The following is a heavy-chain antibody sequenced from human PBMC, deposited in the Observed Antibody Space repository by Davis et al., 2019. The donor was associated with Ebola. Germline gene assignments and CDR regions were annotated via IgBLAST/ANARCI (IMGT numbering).Heavy chain of an antibody. CDR3: ARGRSSGWPYYFDY. J-gene: IGHJ4*02. CDR1: GFTFSGSA. D-gene: IGHD6-19*01. Sequence: GGSLRLSCAASGFTFSGSAMHWVRQASGKGLEWVGRIRSKANSYATAYAASVKGRFTISRDDSKNTAYLQMNSLRAEDTAVYYCARGRSSGWPYYFDYWGQGTLVTVSS. CDR2: IRSKANSYAT. V-gene: IGHV3-73*01.